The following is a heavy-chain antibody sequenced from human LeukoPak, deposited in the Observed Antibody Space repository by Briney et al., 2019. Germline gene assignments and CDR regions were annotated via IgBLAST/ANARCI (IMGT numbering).Heavy chain of an antibody. V-gene: IGHV3-23*01. J-gene: IGHJ4*02. D-gene: IGHD3-10*01. CDR2: ISGSDDGT. CDR3: AKRGPIYSSTPGNYFDY. Sequence: GGSLRLSCVASGFTFRNCGMTWVRQAPGKGLEWVSTISGSDDGTYYADSVRGRFTISRDNSKNTLYLQMKALRDEDTASYYCAKRGPIYSSTPGNYFDYWGQGTLVTVSS. CDR1: GFTFRNCG.